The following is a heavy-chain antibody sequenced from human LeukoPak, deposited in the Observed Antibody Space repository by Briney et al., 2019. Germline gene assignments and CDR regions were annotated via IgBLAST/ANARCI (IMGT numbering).Heavy chain of an antibody. CDR2: IKQEGSEK. D-gene: IGHD1-1*01. J-gene: IGHJ6*02. CDR1: TFTLSSYW. Sequence: QPGGSLRLSCAASTFTLSSYWMSWVREARGKGLEGVANIKQEGSEKYCVDSVEGRFTISRDNAKDSLYLQMNSLRAEDTAVYYCARGRTTMDVWGRGTTVTVSS. CDR3: ARGRTTMDV. V-gene: IGHV3-7*01.